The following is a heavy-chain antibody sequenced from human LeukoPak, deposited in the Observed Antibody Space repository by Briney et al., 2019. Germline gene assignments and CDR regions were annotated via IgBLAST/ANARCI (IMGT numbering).Heavy chain of an antibody. J-gene: IGHJ3*02. Sequence: SETLSLTCAVYGGSFSGYYWSWIRQPPGKGLEWIGEINHSGSTNYNPSLKSRVTISVDTSKNQFSLKLSSVTAADTAVYYCAREGLRDAFDIWGQGTMVTVSS. CDR3: AREGLRDAFDI. V-gene: IGHV4-34*01. CDR2: INHSGST. CDR1: GGSFSGYY.